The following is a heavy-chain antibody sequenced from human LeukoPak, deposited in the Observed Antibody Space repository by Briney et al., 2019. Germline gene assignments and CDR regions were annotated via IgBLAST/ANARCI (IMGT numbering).Heavy chain of an antibody. V-gene: IGHV3-30-3*01. D-gene: IGHD6-19*01. CDR1: GFTFITYH. CDR2: ISYDGSNK. Sequence: GGSLRLSCAASGFTFITYHMHWVRQTPGKGLEWVALISYDGSNKYYADSVKGRFTISRDNSKNTVYLQLNSRRPEEPAVYSCVRSGAAVAGFDYWGQGTLVTVSS. J-gene: IGHJ4*02. CDR3: VRSGAAVAGFDY.